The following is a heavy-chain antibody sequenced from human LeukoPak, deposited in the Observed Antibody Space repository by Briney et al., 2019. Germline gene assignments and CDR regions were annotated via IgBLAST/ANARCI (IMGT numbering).Heavy chain of an antibody. CDR3: ARRMIGYFDY. D-gene: IGHD2-21*01. J-gene: IGHJ4*02. CDR2: IYYSGST. Sequence: SETLSLTCTVSGGSISSYYWSWIRQPPGKGLEWIGYIYYSGSTNYNPSLKSRVTISVDTSKNQFSLKLSSATAADTAVYYCARRMIGYFDYWGQGTLVTVSS. CDR1: GGSISSYY. V-gene: IGHV4-59*08.